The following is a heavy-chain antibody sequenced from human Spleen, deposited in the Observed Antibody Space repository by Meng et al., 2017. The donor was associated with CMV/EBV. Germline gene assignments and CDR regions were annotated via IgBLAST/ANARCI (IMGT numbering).Heavy chain of an antibody. CDR2: ISSSGSTI. CDR3: ARDETSITMVRGVIDY. V-gene: IGHV3-11*01. J-gene: IGHJ4*02. CDR1: GFTFSDYY. D-gene: IGHD3-10*01. Sequence: GESLKISCAASGFTFSDYYMSWIRQAPGKGLEWVSYISSSGSTIYYADSVKGRFTISRDNAKNSLYLRMNSLRAEDTAVYYCARDETSITMVRGVIDYWGQGTLVTVSS.